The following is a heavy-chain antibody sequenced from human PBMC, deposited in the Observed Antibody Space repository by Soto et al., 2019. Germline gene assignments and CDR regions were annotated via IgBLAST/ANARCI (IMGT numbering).Heavy chain of an antibody. J-gene: IGHJ4*02. V-gene: IGHV1-18*04. CDR2: ISPYNGYT. D-gene: IGHD6-25*01. CDR1: GYTFTSND. CDR3: AIIAAARGNY. Sequence: QVQLVQSGAEVRKPGASVKVSCKATGYTFTSNDFSWVRQAPGQGLEWMGWISPYNGYTDYPQNFQGRVTMTTDTSTSTAYMELRSLRSDDTAVYYCAIIAAARGNYWGQGTLVTVSS.